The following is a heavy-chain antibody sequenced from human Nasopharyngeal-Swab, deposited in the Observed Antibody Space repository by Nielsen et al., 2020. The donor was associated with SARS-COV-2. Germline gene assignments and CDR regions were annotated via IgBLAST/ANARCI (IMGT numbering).Heavy chain of an antibody. J-gene: IGHJ4*02. CDR1: GYTFTNNS. Sequence: ASLKVSCKASGYTFTNNSVNWVRQAPGRGLEWMGSINTNTGNPTYSQGFTGRFVFSLDTSVSTAYLQISSLKAEDTAVYFCTRANSPRPFDYWGQGTLVTVSS. CDR2: INTNTGNP. V-gene: IGHV7-4-1*02. D-gene: IGHD4-11*01. CDR3: TRANSPRPFDY.